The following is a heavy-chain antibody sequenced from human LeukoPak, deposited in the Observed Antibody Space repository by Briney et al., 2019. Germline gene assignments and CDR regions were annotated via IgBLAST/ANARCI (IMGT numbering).Heavy chain of an antibody. V-gene: IGHV1-69*04. D-gene: IGHD3-22*01. CDR1: GGTFSSYA. Sequence: SVKVSCKASGGTFSSYAISWVRQAPGQGLEWMGRIIPILGIANYAQKFQGRVTITADKSTSTTYMELSSLRSEDTAVYYCARDRGSYYDSSGGPSDYWGQGTLVTVSS. CDR2: IIPILGIA. J-gene: IGHJ4*02. CDR3: ARDRGSYYDSSGGPSDY.